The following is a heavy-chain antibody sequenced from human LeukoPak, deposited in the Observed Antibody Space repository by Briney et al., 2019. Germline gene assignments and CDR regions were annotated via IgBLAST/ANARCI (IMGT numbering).Heavy chain of an antibody. CDR3: TKDLAFCGGDCYSGADN. V-gene: IGHV3-23*01. D-gene: IGHD2-21*01. CDR1: GFTFSSYA. J-gene: IGHJ4*02. CDR2: ISGRGDIT. Sequence: PGGSLRLSCAASGFTFSSYAMDWVRQAPGKGLQWVSAISGRGDITYYTDSVKGRFTISRDTSMSTIYLQMSSLRAEDTAVYYCTKDLAFCGGDCYSGADNSGQGALVTVSS.